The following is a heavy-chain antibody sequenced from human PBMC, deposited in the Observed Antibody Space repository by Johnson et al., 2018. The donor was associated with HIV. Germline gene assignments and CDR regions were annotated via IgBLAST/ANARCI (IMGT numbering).Heavy chain of an antibody. Sequence: QVQLVESGGGVVQPGESLRPACAASGFTFNNSVMHWVRQAPGKGLEWVAVMSYDGSFQDYADSVRGRFTISRDNSRSTLFLEMINLRDEDTALYYCARDVSAAKMDAFDTWGQGTMVIVSS. V-gene: IGHV3-30*01. CDR2: MSYDGSFQ. J-gene: IGHJ3*02. CDR1: GFTFNNSV. D-gene: IGHD6-25*01. CDR3: ARDVSAAKMDAFDT.